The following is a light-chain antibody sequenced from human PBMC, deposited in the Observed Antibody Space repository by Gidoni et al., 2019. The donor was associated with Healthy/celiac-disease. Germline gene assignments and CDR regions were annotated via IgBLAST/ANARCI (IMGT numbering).Light chain of an antibody. Sequence: EIVMTQSPATLSVSPGERATLSCRASQSVNSNLAWYQQKPGQAPRLLIYGASTRATGIPARCSGSGSGTEFTLTISSLQSEDFAVYYCQQYNNWPRTFGQGTKVEIK. J-gene: IGKJ1*01. CDR3: QQYNNWPRT. CDR2: GAS. CDR1: QSVNSN. V-gene: IGKV3-15*01.